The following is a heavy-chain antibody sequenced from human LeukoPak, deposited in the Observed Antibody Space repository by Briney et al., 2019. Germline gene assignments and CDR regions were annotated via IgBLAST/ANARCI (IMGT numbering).Heavy chain of an antibody. CDR1: TYTFTQYR. D-gene: IGHD4-17*01. CDR3: AREATVYGDYDAFDI. Sequence: GASVKVSCKSSTYTFTQYRINWVRQAPGQGLEWMGWISVYNNDTTYAQNFQGRVTMTTDTSTNTAFLELRSLRFDDTAVYYSAREATVYGDYDAFDIWGQGTMITVSS. J-gene: IGHJ3*02. CDR2: ISVYNNDT. V-gene: IGHV1-18*01.